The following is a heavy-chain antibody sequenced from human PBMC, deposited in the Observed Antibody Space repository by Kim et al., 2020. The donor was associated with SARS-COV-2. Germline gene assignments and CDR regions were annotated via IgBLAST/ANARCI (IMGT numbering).Heavy chain of an antibody. V-gene: IGHV3-21*01. J-gene: IGHJ6*02. CDR2: ISSSSSYI. Sequence: GGSLRLSCAASGFTFSSYSMNWVRQAPGKGLEWVSSISSSSSYIYYADLVKGRFTISRDNAKNSLYLQMNSLRAEDTAVYYCARDHKNGMDVWGQGTTVTVSS. CDR1: GFTFSSYS. CDR3: ARDHKNGMDV.